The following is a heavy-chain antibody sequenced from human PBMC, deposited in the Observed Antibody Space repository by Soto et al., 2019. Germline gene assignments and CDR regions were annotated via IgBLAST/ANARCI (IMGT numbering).Heavy chain of an antibody. Sequence: GASVKVSCKASGYIFTNYYMHWVRQAPGQGLEWMGTINAGGGYTTYAQRFQGRVTMTRDTSTSTVSMELSSLRSEDTAVYYCARVSSGWYPNWFDPWGQGTLVTVPQ. V-gene: IGHV1-46*03. CDR3: ARVSSGWYPNWFDP. CDR2: INAGGGYT. J-gene: IGHJ5*02. D-gene: IGHD6-19*01. CDR1: GYIFTNYY.